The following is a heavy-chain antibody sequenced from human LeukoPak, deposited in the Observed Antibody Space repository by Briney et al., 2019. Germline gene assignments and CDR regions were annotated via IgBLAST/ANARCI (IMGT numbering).Heavy chain of an antibody. CDR1: GGSISSYY. V-gene: IGHV4-4*07. J-gene: IGHJ4*02. Sequence: SETLSLTCTVSGGSISSYYWSWIRQPAGKGLEWIGRIYTIGSTNYNPSLKSRVTMSVDTSKNQFSLKLSSVTAADTAVYYCAREPFYDILTGLRAPLFDYWGQGTLVTVSS. CDR3: AREPFYDILTGLRAPLFDY. D-gene: IGHD3-9*01. CDR2: IYTIGST.